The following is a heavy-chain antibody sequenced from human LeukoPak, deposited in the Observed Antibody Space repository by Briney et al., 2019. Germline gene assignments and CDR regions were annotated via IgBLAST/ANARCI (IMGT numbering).Heavy chain of an antibody. J-gene: IGHJ4*02. CDR1: GGSISSSY. D-gene: IGHD2-2*01. Sequence: SETLSLTCTVSGGSISSSYWSWIRQPPGKGLEWIGYIYYSGSTNYNPSLRSRVTISVDTSKNQISLKLSSVTAADTAVYYCARAGVPAANHDFDYWGQGTLVTVSS. CDR3: ARAGVPAANHDFDY. CDR2: IYYSGST. V-gene: IGHV4-59*01.